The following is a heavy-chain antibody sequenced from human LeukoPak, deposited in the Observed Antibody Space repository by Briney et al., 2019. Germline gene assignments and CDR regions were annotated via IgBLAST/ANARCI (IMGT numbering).Heavy chain of an antibody. J-gene: IGHJ6*03. CDR2: THTSGST. CDR1: GGSISSYY. Sequence: PSETLSLTCTVSGGSISSYYWTWIRQPAGKGLEWIGRTHTSGSTNYNPSLKSRVTMSVDTSKNQFSLKLSSVTAADTAVYYCAREYGSGSYYTYYYYYYMDVWGKGTTVTISS. V-gene: IGHV4-4*07. D-gene: IGHD3-10*01. CDR3: AREYGSGSYYTYYYYYYMDV.